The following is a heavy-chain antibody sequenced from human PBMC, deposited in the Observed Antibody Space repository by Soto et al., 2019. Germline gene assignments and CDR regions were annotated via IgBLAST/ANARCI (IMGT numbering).Heavy chain of an antibody. Sequence: QVQLVESGGGVVQPGRSLRLSCAASGFTFSSYAMHWVRQAPGKGLEWVAVISYDGSNKYYADSVKGRFTISRDNSKNTLYLQMNSLRAEDTAVYYCARDMSHYYYYGMDVWGQGTTVTVSS. J-gene: IGHJ6*02. CDR3: ARDMSHYYYYGMDV. CDR2: ISYDGSNK. CDR1: GFTFSSYA. D-gene: IGHD3-10*02. V-gene: IGHV3-30-3*01.